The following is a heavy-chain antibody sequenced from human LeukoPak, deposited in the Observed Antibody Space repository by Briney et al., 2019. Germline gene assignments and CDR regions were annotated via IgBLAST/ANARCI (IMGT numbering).Heavy chain of an antibody. J-gene: IGHJ6*02. V-gene: IGHV4-59*08. D-gene: IGHD6-13*01. CDR3: ARFRGIAAAGSYYYGMDV. CDR2: IYYSGST. CDR1: GGSISSYY. Sequence: PSETLSLTCTVSGGSISSYYWSWIRQPPGKGLEWIGYIYYSGSTNYNPPLKSRVTISVDTSKNQFSLKLSSVTAADTAVYYCARFRGIAAAGSYYYGMDVWGQGTTVTVSS.